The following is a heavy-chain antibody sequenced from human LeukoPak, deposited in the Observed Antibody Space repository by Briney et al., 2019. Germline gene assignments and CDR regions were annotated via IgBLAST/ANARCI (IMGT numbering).Heavy chain of an antibody. D-gene: IGHD3-10*01. Sequence: GGSLRLSCAASGFTFSSSAMSWVRQAPGKGLEWVSTISGSGDRTYYADSVKGRFTISRDNSKNTQFLHMNSLRAEDTAVYSCAKGYYGSGSYGWFDYWGQGTLVTVSS. CDR2: ISGSGDRT. CDR1: GFTFSSSA. V-gene: IGHV3-23*01. CDR3: AKGYYGSGSYGWFDY. J-gene: IGHJ4*02.